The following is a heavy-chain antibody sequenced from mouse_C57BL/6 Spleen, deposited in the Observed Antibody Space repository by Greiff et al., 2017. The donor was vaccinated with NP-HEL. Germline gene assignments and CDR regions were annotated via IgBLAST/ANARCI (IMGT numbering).Heavy chain of an antibody. CDR3: ARVEASYAVGDY. Sequence: QVQLKESGAELVKPGASVKISCKASGYAFSSYWMNWVKQRPGKGLEWIGQIYPGDGDTNYNGKFKGKATLTADKSSSTAYMQLSSLTSEDSAVYFCARVEASYAVGDYWGQGTTLTVSS. V-gene: IGHV1-80*01. CDR1: GYAFSSYW. D-gene: IGHD6-1*01. J-gene: IGHJ2*01. CDR2: IYPGDGDT.